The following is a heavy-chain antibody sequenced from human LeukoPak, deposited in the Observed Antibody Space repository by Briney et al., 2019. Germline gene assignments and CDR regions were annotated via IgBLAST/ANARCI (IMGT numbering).Heavy chain of an antibody. Sequence: PSETLSLTCTVSGGSISSSSYYWGWIRQPPGKGLEWIGSIYYSGSTYYNPSLKSRVAISVDTSKNQFSLKLSSVTAADTAVYYCARRVLLWFGESPDAFDIWGQGTMVTVSS. CDR2: IYYSGST. CDR1: GGSISSSSYY. J-gene: IGHJ3*02. V-gene: IGHV4-39*01. D-gene: IGHD3-10*01. CDR3: ARRVLLWFGESPDAFDI.